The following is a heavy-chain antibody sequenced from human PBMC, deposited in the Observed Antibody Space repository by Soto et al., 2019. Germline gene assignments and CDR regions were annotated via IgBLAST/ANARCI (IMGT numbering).Heavy chain of an antibody. Sequence: QVQLVESGGGVVQPGRSLRLSCAASGFTFSSYAMHWVRQAPGKGLEWVVVMSYDGSNKYYADSVKGRFTISRDNSKNTLYLQMNSLRTEDTSVYYCARAHDSSGYYIFSIGYWGQGTLVTVSS. D-gene: IGHD3-22*01. CDR1: GFTFSSYA. CDR2: MSYDGSNK. J-gene: IGHJ4*02. V-gene: IGHV3-30-3*01. CDR3: ARAHDSSGYYIFSIGY.